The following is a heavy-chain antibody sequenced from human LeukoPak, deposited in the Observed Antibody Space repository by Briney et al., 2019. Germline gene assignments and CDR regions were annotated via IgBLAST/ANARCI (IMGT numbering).Heavy chain of an antibody. J-gene: IGHJ4*02. V-gene: IGHV3-33*01. CDR2: VWYDGSNK. CDR1: RFTFSSYG. CDR3: ARDLYADYVWGSFDY. D-gene: IGHD3-16*01. Sequence: GGSLRLSCVASRFTFSSYGMHWVRQAPGKGLEWVAVVWYDGSNKYYADSVKGRFTISRDNSKNTLNLQMNSLRAEDTAVYYCARDLYADYVWGSFDYWGQGTLVTVSS.